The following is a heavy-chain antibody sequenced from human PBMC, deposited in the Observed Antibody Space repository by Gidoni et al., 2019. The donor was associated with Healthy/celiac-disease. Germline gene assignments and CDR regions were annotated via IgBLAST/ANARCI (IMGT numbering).Heavy chain of an antibody. D-gene: IGHD3-10*01. CDR2: ISYDGSNK. CDR1: GFTFSSYA. V-gene: IGHV3-30-3*01. Sequence: QVQLVESGGGVVQPGRSLRLSCAASGFTFSSYAMHWVRQAPGKGLEWVAVISYDGSNKYYADSVKGRFTISRDNSKNTLYLQMNSLRAEDTAVYYCARASDYGSGSYWVREEVEGKPLDYWGQGTLVTVSS. CDR3: ARASDYGSGSYWVREEVEGKPLDY. J-gene: IGHJ4*02.